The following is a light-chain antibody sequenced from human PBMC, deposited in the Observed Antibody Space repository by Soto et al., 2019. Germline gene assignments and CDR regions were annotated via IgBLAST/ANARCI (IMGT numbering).Light chain of an antibody. Sequence: QSVLTQPRSVSGSLGQSVTISCTGTSSDVGNYNYVSWYQQYPGKAPKLMIYDVSKRPSGVPDRFSGAKSGNTASLTISGLQAADEDDYYCCSYAGTYANVVFGGGTKLTVL. CDR2: DVS. CDR3: CSYAGTYANVV. V-gene: IGLV2-11*01. J-gene: IGLJ2*01. CDR1: SSDVGNYNY.